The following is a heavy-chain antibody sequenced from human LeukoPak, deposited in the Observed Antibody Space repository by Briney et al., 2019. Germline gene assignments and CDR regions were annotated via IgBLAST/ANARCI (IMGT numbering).Heavy chain of an antibody. V-gene: IGHV3-23*01. J-gene: IGHJ4*02. Sequence: GGSVRLSCAASEFTFSSYAMTWVRQAPGKGLEWVSSISGSGASTYYADSVKGRFTISRDNSKNTLYLQFNSLRAEDTAVYYCAKDKAAVTAKGPFDYWGQGTLLTVSS. CDR2: ISGSGAST. CDR3: AKDKAAVTAKGPFDY. D-gene: IGHD4-23*01. CDR1: EFTFSSYA.